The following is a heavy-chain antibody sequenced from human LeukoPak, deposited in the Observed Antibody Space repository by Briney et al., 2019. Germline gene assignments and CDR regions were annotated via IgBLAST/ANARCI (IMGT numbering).Heavy chain of an antibody. CDR1: GFTFSSCS. V-gene: IGHV3-21*01. CDR2: ISSSGIYI. D-gene: IGHD2-21*01. J-gene: IGHJ4*02. Sequence: GGSLRPSCAASGFTFSSCSMNWVRQAPGKGLEWVSSISSSGIYIYYADSVKGRFTISRDNAKNSLYLQMNSLRAEDTGVYYCAQAIGRVVGTFDFWGQGTLVTVSS. CDR3: AQAIGRVVGTFDF.